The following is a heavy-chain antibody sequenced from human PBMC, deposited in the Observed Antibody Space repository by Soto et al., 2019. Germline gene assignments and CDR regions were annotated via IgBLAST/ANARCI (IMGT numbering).Heavy chain of an antibody. CDR2: IIPIFGTA. CDR3: ARGGSTYYYDSSGYFDY. D-gene: IGHD3-22*01. CDR1: GGTFSSYA. V-gene: IGHV1-69*13. J-gene: IGHJ4*02. Sequence: SVKVSCKASGGTFSSYAISWVRQAPGQGLEWMGGIIPIFGTANYAQRFQGRVTITADESTSTAYMELSSLRSEDTAVYYCARGGSTYYYDSSGYFDYWGQGTLVTVSS.